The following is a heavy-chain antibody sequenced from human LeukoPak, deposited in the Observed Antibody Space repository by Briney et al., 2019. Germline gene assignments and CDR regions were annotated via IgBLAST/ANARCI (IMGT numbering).Heavy chain of an antibody. D-gene: IGHD1-26*01. J-gene: IGHJ4*02. CDR3: AGSGSYYPHYFDY. V-gene: IGHV4-59*01. Sequence: PSETLSLTCTVSGGSISGYYWSWIRQPPGKGLEWIGYIYYSGSTNYNPSLKSRVTISVDTSKNQFSLKLSSVTAADTAVYYCAGSGSYYPHYFDYWGQGTLVTVSS. CDR1: GGSISGYY. CDR2: IYYSGST.